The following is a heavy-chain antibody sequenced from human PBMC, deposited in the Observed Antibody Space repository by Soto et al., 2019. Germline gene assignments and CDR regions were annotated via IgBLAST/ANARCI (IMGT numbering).Heavy chain of an antibody. V-gene: IGHV3-21*01. CDR3: ARDARSNYYYYGMDV. Sequence: GVLRLSCAASGFTFSSYSMNWVRQAPGKGLEWVSSISSSSSYIYYADSVKGRFTISRDNAKNSLYLQMNSLRAEDTAVYYCARDARSNYYYYGMDVWGQGTTVTVSS. CDR1: GFTFSSYS. CDR2: ISSSSSYI. J-gene: IGHJ6*02.